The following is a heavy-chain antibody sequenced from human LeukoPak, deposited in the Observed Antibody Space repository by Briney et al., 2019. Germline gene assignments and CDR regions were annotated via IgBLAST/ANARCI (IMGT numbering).Heavy chain of an antibody. D-gene: IGHD2-21*02. J-gene: IGHJ4*02. CDR1: GFTFTNAW. CDR3: ARDQIGGHYQF. V-gene: IGHV3-7*01. CDR2: IREDGRKA. Sequence: GGSLRLSCAASGFTFTNAWMNWVRQAPGKGPEWVANIREDGRKAYYVDSVMGRFTISRDNVKNSLYLQMSYLRAEDTAVYYCARDQIGGHYQFWGQGALVAVSS.